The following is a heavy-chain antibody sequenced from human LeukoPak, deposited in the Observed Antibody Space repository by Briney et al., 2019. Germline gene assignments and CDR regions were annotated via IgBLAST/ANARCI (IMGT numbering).Heavy chain of an antibody. CDR2: IYTSGST. CDR3: ARGVRFTMVRGDSYYYMDV. Sequence: PSETLSLTCTVSGGSISSGSYYWSWIRQPAGKGLEWIGRIYTSGSTNYNPSLKSRVTISLDTSKNQFSLKLSSVTAADTAVYYCARGVRFTMVRGDSYYYMDVWGKGTTVTVSS. V-gene: IGHV4-61*02. CDR1: GGSISSGSYY. J-gene: IGHJ6*03. D-gene: IGHD3-10*01.